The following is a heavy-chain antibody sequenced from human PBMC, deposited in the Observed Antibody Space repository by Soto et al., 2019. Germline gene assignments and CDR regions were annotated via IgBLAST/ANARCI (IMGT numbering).Heavy chain of an antibody. CDR3: ARDYYDSSDYTTNWFDP. CDR1: SGSICNSRYY. Sequence: PSETLCLTCTVSSGSICNSRYYWAWIRQPPGKGLEWIGSIYHTGNTYYNPSLRSRVTISVDTSKNQFSLKLTSVTAADTAVYYCARDYYDSSDYTTNWFDPWGQGTLVTVSS. CDR2: IYHTGNT. J-gene: IGHJ5*02. D-gene: IGHD3-22*01. V-gene: IGHV4-39*01.